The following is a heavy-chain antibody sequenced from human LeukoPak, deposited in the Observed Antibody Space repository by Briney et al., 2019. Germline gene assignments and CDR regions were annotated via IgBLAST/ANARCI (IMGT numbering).Heavy chain of an antibody. D-gene: IGHD5-18*01. CDR1: GFTFSTSW. V-gene: IGHV3-74*01. J-gene: IGHJ5*02. CDR3: VRSNGYVES. CDR2: VSTDGSTT. Sequence: GGSLRLSCAASGFTFSTSWMHWVRQASGKGLEWVSHVSTDGSTTAYADSVKGRFTISRENAKNTVYLQMNSLRAEDTAVYYCVRSNGYVESWGQGTLVTVSS.